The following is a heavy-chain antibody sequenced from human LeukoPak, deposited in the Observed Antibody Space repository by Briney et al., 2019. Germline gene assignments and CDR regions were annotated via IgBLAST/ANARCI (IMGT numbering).Heavy chain of an antibody. Sequence: GGSLRLSCGASEFTFSNYAMTWVRQVPGKGLDWVSGISGSGHRAYYADSVGGRFTISRDNSKNTLYLQMNSLRAEDTAIYYCAKERSDTSMVYNFDYWGQGTLVTVSS. D-gene: IGHD5-18*01. J-gene: IGHJ4*02. CDR2: ISGSGHRA. CDR3: AKERSDTSMVYNFDY. V-gene: IGHV3-23*01. CDR1: EFTFSNYA.